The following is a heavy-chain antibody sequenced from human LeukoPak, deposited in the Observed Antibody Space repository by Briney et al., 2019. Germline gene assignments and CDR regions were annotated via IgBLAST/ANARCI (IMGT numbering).Heavy chain of an antibody. CDR1: GYTFTGYY. CDR3: ARTPPDYGSGSYAPYYYYYMDV. Sequence: ASVKVSCKASGYTFTGYYMHWVRQAPGQGLEWMGWINPNSGGTNYAQKFQGRVTMTRDTSISTAYMELSRLRSDDTAVYYCARTPPDYGSGSYAPYYYYYMDVWGKGTTVTISS. V-gene: IGHV1-2*02. D-gene: IGHD3-10*01. CDR2: INPNSGGT. J-gene: IGHJ6*03.